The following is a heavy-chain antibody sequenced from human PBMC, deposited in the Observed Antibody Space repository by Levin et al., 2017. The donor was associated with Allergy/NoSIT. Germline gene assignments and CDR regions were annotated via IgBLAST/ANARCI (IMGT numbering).Heavy chain of an antibody. V-gene: IGHV4-61*01. D-gene: IGHD6-19*01. CDR3: TRDRGSSGWFES. J-gene: IGHJ5*01. Sequence: SETLSLTCTVSGGPVNSGSYYWSWIRQPPGKGLEWIGSVYYSGTTNYNPSLKRRASITVDTSKNQFSLTLSSLTAADTAVYYCTRDRGSSGWFESWGQGVLVTVSS. CDR1: GGPVNSGSYY. CDR2: VYYSGTT.